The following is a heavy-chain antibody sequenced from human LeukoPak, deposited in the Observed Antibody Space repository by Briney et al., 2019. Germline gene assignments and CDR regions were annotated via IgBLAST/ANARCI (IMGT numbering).Heavy chain of an antibody. V-gene: IGHV3-11*06. Sequence: GGSLRLSCAASEFPFSDYYMSWIRQAPGKGLEWVSYISSSSSSHTNYADSVKGRFIISRDNAKKSLYLQMNSLRDEDTAVYYCARVGRSLEFDYWGQGTLVTVPS. CDR2: ISSSSSSHT. D-gene: IGHD3-3*01. CDR3: ARVGRSLEFDY. J-gene: IGHJ4*02. CDR1: EFPFSDYY.